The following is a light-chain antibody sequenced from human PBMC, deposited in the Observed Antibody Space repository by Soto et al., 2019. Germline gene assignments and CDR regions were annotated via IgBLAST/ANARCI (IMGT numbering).Light chain of an antibody. V-gene: IGKV3-15*01. CDR3: QQYHYWWT. CDR2: GAS. Sequence: EIVLTQSPATLSFSPGERATLSCRASQSVSNNLAWFQQKPGQVPRLLIYGASNRATGVSARFSGSGSGTEFTLTISSLQSEDFAVYYCQQYHYWWTFGQGTTVDIK. CDR1: QSVSNN. J-gene: IGKJ1*01.